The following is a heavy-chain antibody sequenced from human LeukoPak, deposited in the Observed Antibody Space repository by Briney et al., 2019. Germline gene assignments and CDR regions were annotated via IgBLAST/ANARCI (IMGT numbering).Heavy chain of an antibody. J-gene: IGHJ3*02. Sequence: GGSLRLSCAASGFSFSSYAMSWVRLAPGRGLEWVSLISSGGGSTYYGDSVKGRFTISRDNSRNTLHLQMDSLSAEDTAVHYCARDLGGSGNYYWSAFDIWGQGTMVTVSS. CDR2: ISSGGGST. CDR1: GFSFSSYA. D-gene: IGHD3-10*01. V-gene: IGHV3-23*01. CDR3: ARDLGGSGNYYWSAFDI.